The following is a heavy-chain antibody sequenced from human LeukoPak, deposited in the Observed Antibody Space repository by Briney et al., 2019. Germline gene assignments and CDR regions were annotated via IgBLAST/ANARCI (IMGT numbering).Heavy chain of an antibody. V-gene: IGHV4-39*07. D-gene: IGHD1-26*01. Sequence: PSETLSLTCTVSGGPISSSSYYWGWIRQPPGKGLEWIGSIYYSGNTYYNSSLKSRVTMSVDTSKNQFSLKLSSVTAADTAVYYCAGPAGTYWYFDLWGRGTLVTVSS. CDR1: GGPISSSSYY. CDR3: AGPAGTYWYFDL. J-gene: IGHJ2*01. CDR2: IYYSGNT.